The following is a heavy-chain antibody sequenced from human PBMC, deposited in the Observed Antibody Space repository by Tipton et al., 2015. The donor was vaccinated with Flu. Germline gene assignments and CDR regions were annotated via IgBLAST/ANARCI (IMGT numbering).Heavy chain of an antibody. CDR2: IRSYLNDYAT. V-gene: IGHV3-73*01. J-gene: IGHJ5*02. CDR1: GFTLSGSA. CDR3: TSFTFSRVDP. Sequence: SLRLSCAAPGFTLSGSAVHWIRQASGKGPEWLGLIRSYLNDYATVYAGSVEGRFTISRDDSKNTAYLQMNSLKIEDTAMYYCTSFTFSRVDPWGQGTLVTVSS. D-gene: IGHD2/OR15-2a*01.